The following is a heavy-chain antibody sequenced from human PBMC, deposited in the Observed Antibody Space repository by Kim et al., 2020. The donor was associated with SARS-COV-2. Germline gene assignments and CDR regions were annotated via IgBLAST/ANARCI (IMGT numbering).Heavy chain of an antibody. D-gene: IGHD6-13*01. Sequence: TYAKGFTGRFVFSLDTSVSTAYLQISSLKAEDTAVYYCASEIAAAGTSFDYWGQGTLVTVSS. J-gene: IGHJ4*02. V-gene: IGHV7-4-1*02. CDR3: ASEIAAAGTSFDY.